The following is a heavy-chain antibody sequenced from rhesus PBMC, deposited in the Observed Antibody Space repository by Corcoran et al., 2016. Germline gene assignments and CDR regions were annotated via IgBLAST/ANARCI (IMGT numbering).Heavy chain of an antibody. Sequence: EVQLVQSGAEVKKPGASVKIYCKASGYTFTASYLHWVRQAPGKGPEWMGSVNHEEGEEDDNQKGEDRVTITRDTTKDTGYMERSSLRSEDTAVYDCATGGSGSWTVDYWGQGVLVTVSS. D-gene: IGHD6-25*01. CDR2: VNHEEGEE. CDR1: GYTFTASY. V-gene: IGHV1-111*01. J-gene: IGHJ4*01. CDR3: ATGGSGSWTVDY.